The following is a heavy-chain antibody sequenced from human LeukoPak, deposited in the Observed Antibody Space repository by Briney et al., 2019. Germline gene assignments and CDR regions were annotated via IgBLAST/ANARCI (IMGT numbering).Heavy chain of an antibody. V-gene: IGHV1-2*02. J-gene: IGHJ4*02. D-gene: IGHD6-6*01. CDR3: ARGEYSSSSTDY. Sequence: SVKVSCKASGYTFTSYGISWVRQAPGQGLEWMGWINPNSGGTNYAQKFQGRVTMTRDTSISTAYMELSRLRSDDTAVYYCARGEYSSSSTDYWGQGTLVTVSS. CDR2: INPNSGGT. CDR1: GYTFTSYG.